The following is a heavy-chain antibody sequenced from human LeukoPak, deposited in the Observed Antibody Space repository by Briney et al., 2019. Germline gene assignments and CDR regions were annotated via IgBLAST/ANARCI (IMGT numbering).Heavy chain of an antibody. CDR1: GFTFTTYA. V-gene: IGHV3-23*01. CDR2: ISGSGGST. D-gene: IGHD3-22*01. Sequence: GGSLRLSCAASGFTFTTYAMNWVRQAPGKGLEWVSVISGSGGSTYYADSVKGRFTISRDNSKNTLYLEVNSLGAEDTAVYYCATAFYFDSSGPYWYFDLWGRGTLVTVSS. J-gene: IGHJ2*01. CDR3: ATAFYFDSSGPYWYFDL.